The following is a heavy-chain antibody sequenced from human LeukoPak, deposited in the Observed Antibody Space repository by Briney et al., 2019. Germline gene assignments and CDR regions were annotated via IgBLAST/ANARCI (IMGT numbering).Heavy chain of an antibody. CDR1: GYSISSGYY. J-gene: IGHJ5*02. CDR2: IYHSGST. V-gene: IGHV4-38-2*02. CDR3: ARGGVGANIWFDP. D-gene: IGHD1-26*01. Sequence: SETLSLTCTVSGYSISSGYYWGWIRQPPGKGLEWIGSIYHSGSTYYKSSLKSRVTISVDTSKNQFSLKLSSVTAADTAVYYCARGGVGANIWFDPWGQGTLVTVSS.